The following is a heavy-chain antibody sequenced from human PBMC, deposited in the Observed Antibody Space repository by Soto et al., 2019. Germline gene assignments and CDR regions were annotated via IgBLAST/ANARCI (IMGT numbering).Heavy chain of an antibody. CDR2: ISYDGSNK. V-gene: IGHV3-30-3*01. CDR3: ARSGDSSSWYGSDY. Sequence: PGGSLRLSCAASGFTFSSYAMHWVRQAPGKGLEWVAVISYDGSNKYYADSVKGRFTISRDNSKNTLYLQMNSLRAEDTAVYYCARSGDSSSWYGSDYWGQGTLVTVSS. J-gene: IGHJ4*02. CDR1: GFTFSSYA. D-gene: IGHD6-13*01.